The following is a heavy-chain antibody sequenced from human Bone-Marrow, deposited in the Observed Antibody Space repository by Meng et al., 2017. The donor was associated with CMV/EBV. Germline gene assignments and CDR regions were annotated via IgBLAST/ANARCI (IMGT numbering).Heavy chain of an antibody. CDR1: GFTFRSYW. Sequence: GESLKISCAVSGFTFRSYWMSWVRQAPGKGLEWVANIKQDGSEKYYVDSVKGRFTISRDNAKNSLYLQMNTLRAEDTAVYYCASQGALYYDFWSGFDYWGQGTLVTVSS. CDR3: ASQGALYYDFWSGFDY. V-gene: IGHV3-7*01. CDR2: IKQDGSEK. J-gene: IGHJ4*02. D-gene: IGHD3-3*01.